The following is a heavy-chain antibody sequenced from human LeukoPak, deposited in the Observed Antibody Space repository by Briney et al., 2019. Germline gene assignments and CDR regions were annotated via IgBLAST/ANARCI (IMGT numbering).Heavy chain of an antibody. V-gene: IGHV3-30*02. J-gene: IGHJ4*02. CDR3: AKRGTVHVVDTAMAGGLSFDY. Sequence: GGSLRLSCAAPGFPFSSYSMHWVRQAPGKGLEWVAFIRYDGSNKYYADSVKGRFTISRDNSKNTLYLQMNSLRAEDTAVYYCAKRGTVHVVDTAMAGGLSFDYWGQGTLVTVSS. CDR1: GFPFSSYS. D-gene: IGHD5-18*01. CDR2: IRYDGSNK.